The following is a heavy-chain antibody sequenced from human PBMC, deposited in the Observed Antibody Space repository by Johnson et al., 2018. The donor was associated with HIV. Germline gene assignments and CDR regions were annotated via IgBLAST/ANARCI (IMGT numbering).Heavy chain of an antibody. CDR2: ISGSGGNT. V-gene: IGHV3-21*01. Sequence: VQLVESGGGVVQPGRSLRLSCAAAGFSFSAYAMHWVRQAPGKGLEWVSSISGSGGNTYYADSVKGRFTISRDNARNTRFVQMKSLRAEDTAVYYCARSGPNWAFEIWGHGTMVTVSS. CDR3: ARSGPNWAFEI. D-gene: IGHD1-1*01. J-gene: IGHJ3*02. CDR1: GFSFSAYA.